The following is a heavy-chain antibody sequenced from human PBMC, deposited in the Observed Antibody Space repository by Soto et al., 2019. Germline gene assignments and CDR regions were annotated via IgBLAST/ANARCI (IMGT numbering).Heavy chain of an antibody. Sequence: QVQLVESGGGLVKPGGSLRLSCAASGFTFSDYYMSWIRQATGKGLEWVSYISSSGSTIYYADSGKGRVTISPDNAKNSLYRQMNSLRAEDTAVYYCAREIGGDDDAFDIWCQGTMVTVSS. CDR1: GFTFSDYY. CDR3: AREIGGDDDAFDI. V-gene: IGHV3-11*01. D-gene: IGHD1-1*01. CDR2: ISSSGSTI. J-gene: IGHJ3*02.